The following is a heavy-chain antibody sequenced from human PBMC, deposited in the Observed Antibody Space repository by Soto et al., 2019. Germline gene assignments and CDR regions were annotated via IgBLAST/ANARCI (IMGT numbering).Heavy chain of an antibody. V-gene: IGHV4-30-2*02. Sequence: PSETLSLTCAVSGGSISSGGYSWSWIRQPPGKGLEWIGYIYHSGSTYYNPSLKSRVTKDTSKNQVVLTMTNMDPVDTATYYCAHSLAYCGGDCYSYIDYWGQGTLVTVSS. CDR3: AHSLAYCGGDCYSYIDY. D-gene: IGHD2-21*02. CDR1: GGSISSGGYS. J-gene: IGHJ4*02. CDR2: IYHSGST.